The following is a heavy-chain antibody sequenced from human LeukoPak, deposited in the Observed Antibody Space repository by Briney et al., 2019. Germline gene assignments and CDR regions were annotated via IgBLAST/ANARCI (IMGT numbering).Heavy chain of an antibody. V-gene: IGHV3-30*18. J-gene: IGHJ4*02. D-gene: IGHD2-8*01. Sequence: GRSLRLSCAASGFTFSSYGMHWVRQAPGKGLEWVAVISYDGSSKYYADSVKGRFTISRDNSKNTLYLQMNSLRAEGTAVYYCAKGLTGVAPPFDYWGQGTLVTVSS. CDR1: GFTFSSYG. CDR2: ISYDGSSK. CDR3: AKGLTGVAPPFDY.